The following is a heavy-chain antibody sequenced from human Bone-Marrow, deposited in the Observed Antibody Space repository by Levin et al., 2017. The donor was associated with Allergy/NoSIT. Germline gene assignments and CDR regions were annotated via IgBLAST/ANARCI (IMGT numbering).Heavy chain of an antibody. Sequence: GESLKISCAASGFTVSSKHMSWVRQAPGKGLEWVSVIYSGGSTYYGDSVKGRFTISRDNSKNMLYLQMNSLRAEDTAVYYCARALTVDYGEDDAFDIWGQGTMVTVSS. D-gene: IGHD4-17*01. CDR1: GFTVSSKH. CDR3: ARALTVDYGEDDAFDI. V-gene: IGHV3-66*01. CDR2: IYSGGST. J-gene: IGHJ3*02.